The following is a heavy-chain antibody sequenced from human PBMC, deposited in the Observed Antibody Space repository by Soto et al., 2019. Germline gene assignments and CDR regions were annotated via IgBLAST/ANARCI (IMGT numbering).Heavy chain of an antibody. CDR2: ISYLGST. CDR3: ARDRSTVSKWFDP. J-gene: IGHJ5*02. CDR1: SVSISSYGYY. V-gene: IGHV4-39*07. Sequence: SETLSLSCTVSSVSISSYGYYWGWIRQPPGKGLEWIRNISYLGSTYYNPSLKSRLTISIDTSKSQFSLKVNSVTAADTAFYYCARDRSTVSKWFDPWGQGTLVTVSS. D-gene: IGHD2-2*01.